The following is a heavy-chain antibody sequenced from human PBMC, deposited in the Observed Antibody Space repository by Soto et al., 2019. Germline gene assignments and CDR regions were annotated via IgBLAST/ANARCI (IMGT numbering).Heavy chain of an antibody. J-gene: IGHJ5*02. Sequence: GSLRLSCAASGFTFSSYGMHWVRQAPGKGLEWVAVIWYDGSNKYYADSVKGRFTISRDNSKNTLYLQMNSLRAEDTAVYYCARGSNFWSGPGDWFDPWGQGTLVTVSS. CDR2: IWYDGSNK. CDR1: GFTFSSYG. D-gene: IGHD3-3*01. CDR3: ARGSNFWSGPGDWFDP. V-gene: IGHV3-33*01.